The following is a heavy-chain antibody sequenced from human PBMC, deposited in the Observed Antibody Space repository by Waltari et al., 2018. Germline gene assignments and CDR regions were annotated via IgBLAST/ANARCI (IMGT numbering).Heavy chain of an antibody. CDR2: IKQDGSEK. D-gene: IGHD4-17*01. Sequence: EVQLVESGGGLVQPGGSLRLSCAASGFTFSSYWMSWVRQAPGKGLEWVANIKQDGSEKYYVDSVKGRLTIARDNAKNSLYLQMNSLRAEDTAVYYCAREKTVTNFNYWGQGTLVTVSS. J-gene: IGHJ4*02. V-gene: IGHV3-7*01. CDR3: AREKTVTNFNY. CDR1: GFTFSSYW.